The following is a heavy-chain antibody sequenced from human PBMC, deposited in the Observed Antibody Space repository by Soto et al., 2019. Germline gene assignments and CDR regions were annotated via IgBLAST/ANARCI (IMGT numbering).Heavy chain of an antibody. Sequence: GGSLRLSCAASGFTFSSYSMNWVRQAPGKGLEWVSSISSSSSYIYYADSVKGRFTISRDNAKNSLYLQMNSLRAEDTAVYYCARVDNSRNLAFDYWGQGTLVTVSS. V-gene: IGHV3-21*01. D-gene: IGHD6-13*01. J-gene: IGHJ4*02. CDR2: ISSSSSYI. CDR1: GFTFSSYS. CDR3: ARVDNSRNLAFDY.